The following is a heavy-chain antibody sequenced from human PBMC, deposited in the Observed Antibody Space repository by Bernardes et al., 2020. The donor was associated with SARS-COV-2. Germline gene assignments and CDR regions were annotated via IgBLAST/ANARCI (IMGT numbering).Heavy chain of an antibody. D-gene: IGHD7-27*01. Sequence: SETLSLTCTVSGGSISSGSYYWSWIRQPAGKGLEWMGRIYTSGSTNYNPSLKSQVTISVDTSKNQFSLKLSSVTAADTAVYYCARALGGNWGPTYFFDYLGQGTLVTVSS. CDR2: IYTSGST. CDR3: ARALGGNWGPTYFFDY. CDR1: GGSISSGSYY. V-gene: IGHV4-61*02. J-gene: IGHJ4*02.